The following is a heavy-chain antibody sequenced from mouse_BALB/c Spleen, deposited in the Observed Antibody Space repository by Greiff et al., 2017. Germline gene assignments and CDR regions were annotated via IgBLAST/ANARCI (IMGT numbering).Heavy chain of an antibody. D-gene: IGHD1-1*01. J-gene: IGHJ4*01. Sequence: EVQLQQSGTVLARPGASVKMSCKASGYTFTSYWMHWVKQRPGQGLEWIGAIYPGNSDTSYNQKFKGKAKLTAVTSTSTAYMELSSLTNEDSAVYCCTITTVVGAMDYWGQGTSVTVSS. V-gene: IGHV1-5*01. CDR1: GYTFTSYW. CDR2: IYPGNSDT. CDR3: TITTVVGAMDY.